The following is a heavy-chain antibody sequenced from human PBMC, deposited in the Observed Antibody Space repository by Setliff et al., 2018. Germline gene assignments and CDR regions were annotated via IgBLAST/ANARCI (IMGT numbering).Heavy chain of an antibody. D-gene: IGHD2-2*01. CDR1: GFTFSSYS. CDR3: ARAHSSTLSVHDY. V-gene: IGHV3-23*01. CDR2: ISSTITST. Sequence: PGGSLRLSCAASGFTFSSYSMNWVRQAPGKGLEWVSAISSTITSTYYADSVKGRFTISRDNSKNTLYLQMNSLRAEDTAVYYCARAHSSTLSVHDYWGQGTLVTVSS. J-gene: IGHJ4*02.